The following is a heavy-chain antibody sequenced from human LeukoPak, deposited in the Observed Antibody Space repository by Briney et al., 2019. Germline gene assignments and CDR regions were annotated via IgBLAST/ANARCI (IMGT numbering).Heavy chain of an antibody. CDR3: ASGLELDY. CDR2: IKQDGSEK. J-gene: IGHJ4*02. V-gene: IGHV3-7*03. Sequence: GGSLRLSCAASGFTFSSYSMNWVRQAPGKGLEWVANIKQDGSEKNYVDSVKGRFTISRDNAKNSLYLQMNSLRAEDTAVYYCASGLELDYWGQGTLVTVSS. CDR1: GFTFSSYS.